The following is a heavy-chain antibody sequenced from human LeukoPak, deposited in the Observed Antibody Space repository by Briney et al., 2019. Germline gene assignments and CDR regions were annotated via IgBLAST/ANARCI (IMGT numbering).Heavy chain of an antibody. J-gene: IGHJ4*02. D-gene: IGHD5-18*01. CDR1: GFTFISYW. CDR2: IKQDGSEK. V-gene: IGHV3-7*01. CDR3: ARIQLWPADFDY. Sequence: GGSLRLSCAASGFTFISYWMSWVRQAPGKGLEWVANIKQDGSEKHYVDSVKGRFTISRDNAKNSLYLQMNSLRAEDTAVYYCARIQLWPADFDYWGQGTLVTVSS.